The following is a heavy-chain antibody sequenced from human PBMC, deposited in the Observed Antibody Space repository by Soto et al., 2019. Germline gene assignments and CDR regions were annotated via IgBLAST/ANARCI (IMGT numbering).Heavy chain of an antibody. J-gene: IGHJ5*02. CDR2: IYPGDSDT. V-gene: IGHV5-51*01. CDR3: ARSYGNAGRFSQS. D-gene: IGHD3-16*01. Sequence: SCMRKMPGEGLEWMGAIYPGDSDTRYSPSFQGQVTISADKSTSTAYMQWSSLQASDSAIYYCARSYGNAGRFSQSWCQAPVVTVS.